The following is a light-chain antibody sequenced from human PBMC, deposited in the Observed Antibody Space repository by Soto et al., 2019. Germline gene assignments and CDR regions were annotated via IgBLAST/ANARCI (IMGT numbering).Light chain of an antibody. Sequence: EIAMTQSAANLSVYPGERATLXCRASQSFNSELAWYQQTPGWAPRPLIYGASTRATGITARFSGSGYGKEFNITISRLQSEDLAVYECQQYNNWWTFGQGTKVNIK. V-gene: IGKV3-15*01. CDR1: QSFNSE. J-gene: IGKJ1*01. CDR3: QQYNNWWT. CDR2: GAS.